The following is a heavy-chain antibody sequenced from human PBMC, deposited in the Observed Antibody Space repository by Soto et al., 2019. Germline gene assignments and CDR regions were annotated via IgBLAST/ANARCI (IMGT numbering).Heavy chain of an antibody. J-gene: IGHJ3*02. D-gene: IGHD2-8*01. CDR2: ISYDGSNK. CDR3: ARSSYPMGAFDI. CDR1: GFTFSSYA. V-gene: IGHV3-30-3*01. Sequence: GGSLRLSCAASGFTFSSYAMHWVRQAPGKGLEWVAVISYDGSNKYYADSVKGRFTISRDNSKNTLYLQMNSLRAEDTAVYYCARSSYPMGAFDIWGQGTMVTVSS.